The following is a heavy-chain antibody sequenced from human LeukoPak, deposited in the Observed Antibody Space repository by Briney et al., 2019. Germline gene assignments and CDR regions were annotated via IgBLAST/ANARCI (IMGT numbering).Heavy chain of an antibody. CDR3: ARDLIVVVPAAPGY. V-gene: IGHV3-74*01. CDR1: GFTFSCYW. D-gene: IGHD2-2*01. CDR2: INSDGSST. J-gene: IGHJ4*02. Sequence: GGSLRVSCAASGFTFSCYWMHWVRQAPGKGMVCVSRINSDGSSTSYADSVKGRFTISRDNATNTLSLQMNSLRAEDTAVYYCARDLIVVVPAAPGYWGQGTLVTVSS.